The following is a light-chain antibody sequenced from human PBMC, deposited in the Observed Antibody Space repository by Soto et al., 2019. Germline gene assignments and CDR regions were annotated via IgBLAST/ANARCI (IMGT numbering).Light chain of an antibody. Sequence: QSVLTQPPSVSAAPGQKVTISCSGSSSNIGSNYVSWYQQVPGTAPKLLIYDSEQRPSGIPDRFSGSTSGTSATLGITGLQTGDEADYYCGTWDDSLSAAVFGGGTKLTVL. CDR2: DSE. J-gene: IGLJ3*02. CDR3: GTWDDSLSAAV. V-gene: IGLV1-51*01. CDR1: SSNIGSNY.